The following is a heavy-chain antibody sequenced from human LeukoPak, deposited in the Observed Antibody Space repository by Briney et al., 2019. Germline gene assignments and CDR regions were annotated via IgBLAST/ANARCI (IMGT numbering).Heavy chain of an antibody. CDR2: IYTAGNT. J-gene: IGHJ6*03. D-gene: IGHD6-6*01. CDR1: GFVVSHKY. Sequence: GGSLRLSCAASGFVVSHKYMAWVRQAPGKGLEWLSIIYTAGNTVSAESVKGRFIISRDNSRNTVHLQMNSLRAEDTAVYYCARGHNSSSSGFYYYYMDVWGRGTTVTVSS. CDR3: ARGHNSSSSGFYYYYMDV. V-gene: IGHV3-66*01.